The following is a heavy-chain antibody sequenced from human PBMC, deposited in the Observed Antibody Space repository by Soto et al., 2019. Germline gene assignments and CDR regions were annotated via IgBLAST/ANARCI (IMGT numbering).Heavy chain of an antibody. Sequence: ASVKVSCKASGDTLSHYGVSWVRQIPGKGLEWMGGTTAILGTRDYAQKFQGRMTITSDESTTTSYMKLNSLTSDDTAVYYCAAGDSSDTGDHWGQGTLGTVAS. CDR2: TTAILGTR. D-gene: IGHD5-18*01. CDR3: AAGDSSDTGDH. CDR1: GDTLSHYG. J-gene: IGHJ4*02. V-gene: IGHV1-69*13.